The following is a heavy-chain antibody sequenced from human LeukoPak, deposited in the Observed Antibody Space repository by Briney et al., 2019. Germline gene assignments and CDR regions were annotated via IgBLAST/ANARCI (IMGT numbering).Heavy chain of an antibody. V-gene: IGHV4-39*01. CDR3: ARQSDYYDSGKEGYFDY. CDR1: GGSISITRYY. CDR2: ACYSGST. D-gene: IGHD3-10*01. Sequence: SGTLSLTCTVSGGSISITRYYWVWIRQPPGEGLDWIVSACYSGSTLYNASLKSRVSISVDTSKNQFSLKLSSVTAADTAVYYCARQSDYYDSGKEGYFDYWGQGTLVTVSS. J-gene: IGHJ4*02.